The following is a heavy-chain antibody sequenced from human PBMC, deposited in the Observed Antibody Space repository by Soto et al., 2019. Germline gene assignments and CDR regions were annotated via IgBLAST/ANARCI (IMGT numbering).Heavy chain of an antibody. D-gene: IGHD3-16*02. CDR1: GYTFTGYY. V-gene: IGHV1-2*04. CDR3: VLQTPRSYYCMDV. Sequence: QVQLVQSGAEVKKPGASVKVSCKASGYTFTGYYMHWVRQAPGQGLEWMGWINPNSGGTNYAQKFQGWVTMTRDTSLSTAYMELSRLRSDDTAVYYCVLQTPRSYYCMDVWGQGTTVTVSS. CDR2: INPNSGGT. J-gene: IGHJ6*02.